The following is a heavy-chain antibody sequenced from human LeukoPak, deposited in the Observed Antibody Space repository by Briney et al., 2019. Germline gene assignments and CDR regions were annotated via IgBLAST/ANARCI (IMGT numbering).Heavy chain of an antibody. CDR1: GYTFTSYD. D-gene: IGHD3-10*01. J-gene: IGHJ4*02. CDR2: MNANNGNT. CDR3: ARGPQYYYGSGSYSQEY. Sequence: AASVKVSCKASGYTFTSYDINWVRQAPGQGLEWMGWMNANNGNTGYAQKFQGRVTMTRNTSISTAYMELSSLRSEDTAVYYCARGPQYYYGSGSYSQEYWGQGTLVTVSS. V-gene: IGHV1-8*01.